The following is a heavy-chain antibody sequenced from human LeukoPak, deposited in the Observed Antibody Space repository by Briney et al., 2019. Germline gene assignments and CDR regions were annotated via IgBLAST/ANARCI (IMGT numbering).Heavy chain of an antibody. CDR1: GFTFSSYW. CDR3: ARDLYDILTGFDY. Sequence: GGSLRLSCAASGFTFSSYWMSWVRQAPGKGLEWVANIKQDGSEKYYVDSVKGRFTISRDNAKNSLYLQMNSLRAEDTAVYYCARDLYDILTGFDYWGQGTLVTVSS. CDR2: IKQDGSEK. D-gene: IGHD3-9*01. J-gene: IGHJ4*02. V-gene: IGHV3-7*01.